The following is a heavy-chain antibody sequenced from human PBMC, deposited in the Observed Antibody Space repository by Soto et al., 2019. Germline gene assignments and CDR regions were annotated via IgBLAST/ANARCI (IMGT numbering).Heavy chain of an antibody. CDR1: GFTFSSYA. V-gene: IGHV3-23*01. J-gene: IGHJ4*02. Sequence: GGSLRLSCAASGFTFSSYAMSWVRQAPGKGLEWVSAISGSGGSTYYADSVKGRFTISRDNSKNTLYLQMNSLRAEDTAVYYCAKDPYGSIAAAGTVDGYWGQGTLVTVSS. CDR3: AKDPYGSIAAAGTVDGY. D-gene: IGHD6-13*01. CDR2: ISGSGGST.